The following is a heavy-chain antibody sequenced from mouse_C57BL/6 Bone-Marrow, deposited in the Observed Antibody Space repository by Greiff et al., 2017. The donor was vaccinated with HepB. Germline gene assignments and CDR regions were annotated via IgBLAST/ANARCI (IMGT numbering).Heavy chain of an antibody. Sequence: EVQLQQSGPGLVKPSQSLSLTCSVTGYSITSGYYWNWIRQFPGNKLEWMGYISYDGSNNYNPSLKNRISITRDTSKNQFFLKLNSVTTEDTATYYCAGDPLGAMDYWGQGTSVTVSS. V-gene: IGHV3-6*01. J-gene: IGHJ4*01. CDR2: ISYDGSN. CDR3: AGDPLGAMDY. CDR1: GYSITSGYY. D-gene: IGHD4-1*01.